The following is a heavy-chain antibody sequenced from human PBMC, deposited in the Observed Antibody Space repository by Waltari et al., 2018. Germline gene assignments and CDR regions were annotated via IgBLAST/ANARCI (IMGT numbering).Heavy chain of an antibody. Sequence: QVQLQESGPGLVKPSETLSLTCTVSGGSISSHYWSWIRQPPGKGLEWIGYIYYSGSTNYNPSLKSRVTISVDTSKNQFSLKLSSVTAADTTVYYCARAYDSYYFDYWG. CDR1: GGSISSHY. V-gene: IGHV4-59*11. J-gene: IGHJ4*01. CDR3: ARAYDSYYFDY. D-gene: IGHD2-21*01. CDR2: IYYSGST.